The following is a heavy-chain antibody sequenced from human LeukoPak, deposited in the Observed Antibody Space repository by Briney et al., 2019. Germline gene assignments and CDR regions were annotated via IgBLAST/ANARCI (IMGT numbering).Heavy chain of an antibody. CDR1: GGSISSRSYY. CDR3: ARLGARTGSGLWGGPTPAHFDY. CDR2: IYYSGST. D-gene: IGHD3-16*01. J-gene: IGHJ4*02. V-gene: IGHV4-39*01. Sequence: SETLSLTCTVSGGSISSRSYYWGWIRQPPGKGLEWIGSIYYSGSTYCNPSLKSRVTISVDTSKNQFSLKLTSVTAADTAVYYCARLGARTGSGLWGGPTPAHFDYWGQGTLVTVSS.